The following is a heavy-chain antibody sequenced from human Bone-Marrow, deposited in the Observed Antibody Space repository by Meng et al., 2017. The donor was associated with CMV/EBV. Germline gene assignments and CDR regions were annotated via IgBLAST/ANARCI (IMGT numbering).Heavy chain of an antibody. Sequence: SVKVSCKASGGTFSSYTISWVRQAPGQGLEWMRRIIPILGIANYAQKFQGRVTITADKSTSTAYMELSSLRSEDTAVYYGAKDNLTTAGGIYWGQGTLVTVSS. D-gene: IGHD3-16*01. V-gene: IGHV1-69*04. J-gene: IGHJ4*02. CDR2: IIPILGIA. CDR1: GGTFSSYT. CDR3: AKDNLTTAGGIY.